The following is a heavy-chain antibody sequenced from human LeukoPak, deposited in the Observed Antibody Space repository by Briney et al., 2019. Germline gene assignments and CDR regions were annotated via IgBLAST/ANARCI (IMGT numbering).Heavy chain of an antibody. V-gene: IGHV4-34*01. J-gene: IGHJ4*02. Sequence: SETLSLTCAVYGGSFSGYYWSWIRQPPEKGLEWIGEINHSGGTNYNPSLKRRVTISVDTSKNQFSLKLTSVTAADTAVYYCARGSRLTATRCFDYWGQGTLVTVSS. CDR2: INHSGGT. CDR3: ARGSRLTATRCFDY. D-gene: IGHD4-11*01. CDR1: GGSFSGYY.